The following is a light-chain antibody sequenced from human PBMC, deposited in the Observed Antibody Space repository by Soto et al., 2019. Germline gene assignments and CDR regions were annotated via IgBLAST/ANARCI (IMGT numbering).Light chain of an antibody. CDR3: QQYGGSPWT. V-gene: IGKV3-15*01. J-gene: IGKJ1*01. CDR1: QSVSSN. Sequence: IVMTQSPATLSVSPGERATLSCRASQSVSSNLAWYQQKPGQAPRLLIYGASTRATGSPARCSGSGSGADFILTISRLEPEDAAVYYCQQYGGSPWTFGQGTKVDIK. CDR2: GAS.